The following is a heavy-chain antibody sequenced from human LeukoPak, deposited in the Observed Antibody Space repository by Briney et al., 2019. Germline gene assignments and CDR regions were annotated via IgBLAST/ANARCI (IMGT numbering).Heavy chain of an antibody. CDR3: ARDRGSNYYYDSSHYFDY. CDR2: IYYSGST. J-gene: IGHJ4*02. D-gene: IGHD3-22*01. Sequence: SETLSLTCTVSGGSISSYYWSWIRQPPGKGLEWIGYIYYSGSTNYNPSLKSRVTISVDTSKNQFSLKLSSVTAADTAVYYCARDRGSNYYYDSSHYFDYWGQGTLVTVS. CDR1: GGSISSYY. V-gene: IGHV4-59*01.